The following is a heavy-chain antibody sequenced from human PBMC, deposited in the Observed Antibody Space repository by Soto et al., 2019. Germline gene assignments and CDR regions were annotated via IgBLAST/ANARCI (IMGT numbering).Heavy chain of an antibody. D-gene: IGHD6-13*01. Sequence: ESLKISCKGSGYSFTSYWIGWVRQMPGKGLEWMGIIYPGDSDTRYSPSFQGQVTISADKSISTAYLQWSSLKASDTAMYYCARQGSWYSYYYYYGMDVWGQGTTVTV. V-gene: IGHV5-51*01. CDR3: ARQGSWYSYYYYYGMDV. J-gene: IGHJ6*02. CDR1: GYSFTSYW. CDR2: IYPGDSDT.